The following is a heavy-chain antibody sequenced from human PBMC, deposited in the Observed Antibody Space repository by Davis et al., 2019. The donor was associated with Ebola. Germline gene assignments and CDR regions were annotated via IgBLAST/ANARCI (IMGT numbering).Heavy chain of an antibody. V-gene: IGHV3-53*05. CDR1: GFTVSSHH. CDR2: IYDQTT. J-gene: IGHJ4*02. D-gene: IGHD6-19*01. Sequence: LSLTCAASGFTVSSHHMSWVRQAPGKGLEWVSVIYDQTTAYADSVRGRFIISRDKSNNTLYLDMNSLRVDDTAVYYCATTQWLREFDNWGQGTLVTVSS. CDR3: ATTQWLREFDN.